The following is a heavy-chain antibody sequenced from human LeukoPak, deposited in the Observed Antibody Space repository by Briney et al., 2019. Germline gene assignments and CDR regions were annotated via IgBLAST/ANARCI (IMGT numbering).Heavy chain of an antibody. CDR2: IIPIFGTA. J-gene: IGHJ5*02. Sequence: SVKVSCKASGGTFSSYATSCVRQAPGQGVERRGGIIPIFGTANYAQKSQGRVTITTDESTSTAYTELSSLRSEDTAVYYCARGEVSRNWFDPWGQGTLVTVSS. V-gene: IGHV1-69*05. CDR1: GGTFSSYA. CDR3: ARGEVSRNWFDP.